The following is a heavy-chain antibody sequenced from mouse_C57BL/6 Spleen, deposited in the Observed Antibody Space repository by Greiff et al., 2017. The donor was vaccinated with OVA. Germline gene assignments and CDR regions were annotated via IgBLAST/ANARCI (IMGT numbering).Heavy chain of an antibody. D-gene: IGHD5-1*01. CDR3: ARYLDDYARDY. J-gene: IGHJ4*01. Sequence: QVQLQQPGAELVKPGASVKLSCKASGYTFTSYWMHWVKQRPGHGLEWIGMIHPNSGSTNYNEKFKSKATLTVDKSSSTAYMQLSSLTSEDAAVYYCARYLDDYARDYWGQGTSVTVSS. V-gene: IGHV1-64*01. CDR1: GYTFTSYW. CDR2: IHPNSGST.